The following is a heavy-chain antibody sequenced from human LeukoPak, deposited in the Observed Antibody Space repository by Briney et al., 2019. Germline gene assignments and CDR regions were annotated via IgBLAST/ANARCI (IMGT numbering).Heavy chain of an antibody. CDR1: GFTFSNAW. Sequence: PGGSLRLSCAASGFTFSNAWMSWVRQAPGKGLKWVGRIKSKTDGGTTDYAAPVRGRFTISRDDSKNTLYLQMNSLKIEDTAVYYCTTVGLDYYDSSGYPRGDWFDRWGQGTLVTVSS. CDR2: IKSKTDGGTT. CDR3: TTVGLDYYDSSGYPRGDWFDR. J-gene: IGHJ5*02. D-gene: IGHD3-22*01. V-gene: IGHV3-15*05.